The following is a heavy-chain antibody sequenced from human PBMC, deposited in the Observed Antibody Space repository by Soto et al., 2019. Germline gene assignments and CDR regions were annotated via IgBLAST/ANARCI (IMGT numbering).Heavy chain of an antibody. CDR2: INFSSAYI. V-gene: IGHV3-21*01. CDR1: GFTFSTSS. D-gene: IGHD2-8*01. CDR3: AREGSCADRVCSPDY. J-gene: IGHJ4*02. Sequence: EVQVVESGGGLVKPGGSLRISCVASGFTFSTSSMAWVRQAPGKGLEWVSSINFSSAYIYYADSVKGRFTISRDNAKNSLYLQMKSLIAEDTAVYYCAREGSCADRVCSPDYWGQGTLVTVSS.